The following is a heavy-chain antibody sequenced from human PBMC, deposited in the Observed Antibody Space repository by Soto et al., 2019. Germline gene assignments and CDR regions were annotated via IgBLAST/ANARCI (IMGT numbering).Heavy chain of an antibody. CDR3: ARDGAYYYDSSGYSRNYYYGMDV. CDR2: ISAYNGNT. Sequence: ASVKVSCKASGYTFTSYGISWVRQAPGQGLEWMGWISAYNGNTNYAQKLQGRVTMTTDTSTSTAYMELRSLRSDDTAVYYCARDGAYYYDSSGYSRNYYYGMDVWGQGTTVTVSS. D-gene: IGHD3-22*01. CDR1: GYTFTSYG. V-gene: IGHV1-18*04. J-gene: IGHJ6*02.